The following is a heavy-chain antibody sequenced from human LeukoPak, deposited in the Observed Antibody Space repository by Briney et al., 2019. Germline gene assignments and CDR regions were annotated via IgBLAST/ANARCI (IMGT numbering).Heavy chain of an antibody. V-gene: IGHV3-15*01. D-gene: IGHD3-9*01. J-gene: IGHJ4*02. CDR1: GFTFRDAW. CDR2: IRSRADGGTA. CDR3: TTDDFDWLL. Sequence: PGGSLRLSCAASGFTFRDAWMTWVRQAPGKGLEWVGRIRSRADGGTAEYAAPVKGRFTISRDDSKNTLYLQMNSLKTEDTAVYYCTTDDFDWLLWGQGTLVTVSS.